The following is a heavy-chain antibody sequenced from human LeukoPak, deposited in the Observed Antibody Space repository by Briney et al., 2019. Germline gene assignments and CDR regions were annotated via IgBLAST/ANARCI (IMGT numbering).Heavy chain of an antibody. V-gene: IGHV4-34*01. Sequence: SETLSLTCAVYGGSFSGYYWSWIRQPPGKGLEWIGGINHSGSTNYNPSLKSRVTISVDTSKNQFSLKLSSVTAADTAVYYCARESNTYYYGSGSYYDYWGQGTLVTVSS. J-gene: IGHJ4*02. D-gene: IGHD3-10*01. CDR2: INHSGST. CDR1: GGSFSGYY. CDR3: ARESNTYYYGSGSYYDY.